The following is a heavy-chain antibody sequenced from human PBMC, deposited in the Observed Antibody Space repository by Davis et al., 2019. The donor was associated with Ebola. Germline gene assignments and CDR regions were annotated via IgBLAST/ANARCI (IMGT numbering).Heavy chain of an antibody. CDR1: GGSFSGYY. CDR2: INHSGST. CDR3: ARGTVTIFGLDY. J-gene: IGHJ4*02. V-gene: IGHV4-34*01. Sequence: SETLSLTCAVYGGSFSGYYWSWIRQPPGKGLEWIGEINHSGSTNYNPSLKSRSTISVDTSKNQFSLKLSSVTAADTAVYYCARGTVTIFGLDYWGQGTLVTVSS. D-gene: IGHD3-3*01.